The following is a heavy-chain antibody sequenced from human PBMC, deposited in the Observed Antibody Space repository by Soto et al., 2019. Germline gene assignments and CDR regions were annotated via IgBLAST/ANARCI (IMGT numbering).Heavy chain of an antibody. V-gene: IGHV1-18*01. CDR2: INPYNGNT. CDR3: ARERSGVGAMWYAFDI. J-gene: IGHJ3*02. D-gene: IGHD1-26*01. Sequence: QVHLVQSGAEVKQPGASVKVSCKASGHTFTTYTINWVRQAPGQGLEWMGWINPYNGNTNYAQKLQGRVTMTTDTSTSTAYMELRGLRSDDTAVYYCARERSGVGAMWYAFDIWGQGTMVTVSS. CDR1: GHTFTTYT.